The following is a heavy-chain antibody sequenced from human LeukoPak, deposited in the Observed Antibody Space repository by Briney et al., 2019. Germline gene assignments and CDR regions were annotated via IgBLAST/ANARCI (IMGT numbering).Heavy chain of an antibody. CDR2: ISSSGSTI. J-gene: IGHJ4*02. Sequence: GWSLRLSCAASGFTFSDYYMSWIRQAPGRGLEWVSYISSSGSTIYYADSVKGRFTISRDNAKNSLYLQMNSLRAEDTAVYYCARDPTIFGVVTPYDYWGQGTLVTVSS. CDR1: GFTFSDYY. V-gene: IGHV3-11*04. CDR3: ARDPTIFGVVTPYDY. D-gene: IGHD3-3*01.